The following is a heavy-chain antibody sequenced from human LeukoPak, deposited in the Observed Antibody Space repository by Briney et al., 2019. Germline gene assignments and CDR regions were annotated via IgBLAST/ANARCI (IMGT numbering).Heavy chain of an antibody. CDR2: IYPGDSDT. V-gene: IGHV5-51*01. Sequence: GESLKISCKGSGYSFSSYLIGWVRQTPGKGLEWMGIIYPGDSDTRYSPSLQGQVTMSADKSIGTAYLQWSSLKASDTAMYYCARIETYGLDVWGQGTTVTASS. J-gene: IGHJ6*02. CDR1: GYSFSSYL. CDR3: ARIETYGLDV.